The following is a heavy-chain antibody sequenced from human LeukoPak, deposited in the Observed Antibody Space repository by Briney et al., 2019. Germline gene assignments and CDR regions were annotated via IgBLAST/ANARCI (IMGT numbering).Heavy chain of an antibody. CDR2: IYYSGST. CDR3: ARGPGYCSGGSCYWAPFDY. D-gene: IGHD2-15*01. J-gene: IGHJ4*02. V-gene: IGHV4-59*01. CDR1: GGSISSYY. Sequence: PSETLSLTCTVSGGSISSYYWSWIRQPPRKGLEWIGYIYYSGSTNYNPSLKSRVTISVDTSKNQFSLKLSSVTAADTAVYYCARGPGYCSGGSCYWAPFDYWGQGTLVTVSS.